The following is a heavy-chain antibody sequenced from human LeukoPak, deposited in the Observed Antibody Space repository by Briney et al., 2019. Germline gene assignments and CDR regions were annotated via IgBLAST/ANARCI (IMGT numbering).Heavy chain of an antibody. CDR1: GYTFTDSY. CDR2: INPNSGGT. CDR3: ARLDLVVVAATLRDIFDY. D-gene: IGHD2-15*01. V-gene: IGHV1-2*06. Sequence: ASVKVSCKASGYTFTDSYMHWVRQAPGQGLEWMGRINPNSGGTNYAQKFQGRVTMTRDTSISTAYMELSRLRSDDTAVYYCARLDLVVVAATLRDIFDYWGQGTLVTVSS. J-gene: IGHJ4*02.